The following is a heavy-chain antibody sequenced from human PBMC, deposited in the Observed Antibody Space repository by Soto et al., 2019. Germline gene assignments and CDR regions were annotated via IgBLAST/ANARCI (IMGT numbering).Heavy chain of an antibody. J-gene: IGHJ4*02. Sequence: QVHLKESGPGLVKPSETLSLTCNVSGVSITSNYWNWVRQPAGKRRAWIGRIFHTGATNVNSNLRSRVIMSIHTATNKFSLNLRPVTAADTAVYYCARDSPSSGRSFNRGGQGILVTVSS. V-gene: IGHV4-4*07. CDR1: GVSITSNY. CDR3: ARDSPSSGRSFNR. D-gene: IGHD1-26*01. CDR2: IFHTGAT.